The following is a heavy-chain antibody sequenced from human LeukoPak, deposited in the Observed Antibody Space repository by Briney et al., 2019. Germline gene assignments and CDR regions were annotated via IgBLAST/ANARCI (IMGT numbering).Heavy chain of an antibody. D-gene: IGHD2-15*01. CDR2: INEDGSTT. J-gene: IGHJ4*02. CDR3: ARDATRGGDFDS. V-gene: IGHV3-7*01. Sequence: GSLGLSCAASGLTFRSYWMGWVRQTPGRGLEWLANINEDGSTTYYVDSVRGRFTISRNNADNSLYLQMNSLRAEDTAVYYCARDATRGGDFDSWGQGTLVTVSS. CDR1: GLTFRSYW.